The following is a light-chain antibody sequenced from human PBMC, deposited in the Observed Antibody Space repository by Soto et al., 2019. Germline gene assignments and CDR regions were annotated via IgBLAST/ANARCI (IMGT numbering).Light chain of an antibody. CDR2: GAS. CDR3: QQYNNWAWT. Sequence: EIVMTQSPATLSMSPGERATLSCRASQSVSSNLAWHQQKPGQAPRLLIYGASNRATGIPDRFSGSGSGTEFTLTVSSLKSEDCAVYYCQQYNNWAWTFGQGTKVEIK. CDR1: QSVSSN. J-gene: IGKJ1*01. V-gene: IGKV3-15*01.